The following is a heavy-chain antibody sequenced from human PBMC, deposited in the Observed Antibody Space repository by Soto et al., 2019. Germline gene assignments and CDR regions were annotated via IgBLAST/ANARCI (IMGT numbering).Heavy chain of an antibody. CDR3: ARDGNYYDSSGYYVLGYYFDY. D-gene: IGHD3-22*01. J-gene: IGHJ4*02. V-gene: IGHV3-23*01. Sequence: GGSLRLSCAASGFTFSNYAMSWVRQAPGKGLEWVSAISASVGSTYYADSVKGRFTISRDNSKNTLYLQMNSLRAEDTAVYYCARDGNYYDSSGYYVLGYYFDYWGQGTLVTVSS. CDR2: ISASVGST. CDR1: GFTFSNYA.